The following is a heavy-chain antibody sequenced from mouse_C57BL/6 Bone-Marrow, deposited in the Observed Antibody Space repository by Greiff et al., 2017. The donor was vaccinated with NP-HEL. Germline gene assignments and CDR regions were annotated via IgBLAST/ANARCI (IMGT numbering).Heavy chain of an antibody. J-gene: IGHJ4*01. D-gene: IGHD1-1*01. V-gene: IGHV1-81*01. CDR3: ARDGSIPYYAMDY. Sequence: QVQLKPSGAELARPGASVKLSCKASGYTFTSYGISWVKQRTGQGLEWIGEIYPRSGNTYYNEKFKGKATLTADKSSSPAYMELRSLTSEDTAVYFCARDGSIPYYAMDYWGQGTSVTVSS. CDR1: GYTFTSYG. CDR2: IYPRSGNT.